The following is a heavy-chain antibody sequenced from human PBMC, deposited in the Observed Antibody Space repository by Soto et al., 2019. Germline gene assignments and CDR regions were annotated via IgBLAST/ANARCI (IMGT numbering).Heavy chain of an antibody. V-gene: IGHV3-7*01. D-gene: IGHD6-19*01. Sequence: LRLSCAASGFTFSNHWMNWVRQAPGKGLEWVAIIKGDGSATRYVESVKGRFTISRDNAKNPVYLQMNSLRAEDTAVYYCVRDRGWLAFDYWGQGTLVTVSS. J-gene: IGHJ4*02. CDR1: GFTFSNHW. CDR3: VRDRGWLAFDY. CDR2: IKGDGSAT.